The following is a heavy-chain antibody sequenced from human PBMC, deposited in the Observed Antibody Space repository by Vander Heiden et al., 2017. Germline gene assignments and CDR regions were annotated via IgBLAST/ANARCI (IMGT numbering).Heavy chain of an antibody. CDR3: ARGTRITGTTGFDP. D-gene: IGHD1-20*01. Sequence: QVQLQQRGAGLLNPSETLSLTCAVYDGSFSDYYWSWIRQPPGKGLEWIGEINRSGSTNYNPSLKSRLTRSVDRSKNQFSLKLSSVTAADTAVYFCARGTRITGTTGFDPWGQGTLVTVSS. CDR2: INRSGST. J-gene: IGHJ5*02. CDR1: DGSFSDYY. V-gene: IGHV4-34*01.